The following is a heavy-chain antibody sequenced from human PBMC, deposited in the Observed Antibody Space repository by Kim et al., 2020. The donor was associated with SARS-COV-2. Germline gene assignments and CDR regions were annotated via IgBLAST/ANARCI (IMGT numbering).Heavy chain of an antibody. Sequence: ASVKVSCKASGYTFTSYDINWVRQATGQGLEWMGWMNPNSGNTGYAQKFQGRVTMTRNTSISTAYMELSSLRSEDTAVYYCARGRGSRWGYYLNYFDYWGQGTLVTVSS. CDR2: MNPNSGNT. D-gene: IGHD3-3*01. CDR3: ARGRGSRWGYYLNYFDY. J-gene: IGHJ4*02. V-gene: IGHV1-8*01. CDR1: GYTFTSYD.